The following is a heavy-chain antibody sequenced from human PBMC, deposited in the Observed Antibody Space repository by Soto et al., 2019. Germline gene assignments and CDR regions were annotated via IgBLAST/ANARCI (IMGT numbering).Heavy chain of an antibody. J-gene: IGHJ4*02. CDR3: ARAFGVVVVAATLDS. V-gene: IGHV3-30-3*01. D-gene: IGHD2-15*01. CDR1: GFTFSSYA. Sequence: QVQLVESGGGVVQPGRSLRLSCAASGFTFSSYAMHWVRQAPGKGLEWVAVISYDGSNKYYADSVKGRFTISRDNSKNTLYLQMNSLRAEDTAVYYCARAFGVVVVAATLDSGGQGTLVTVSS. CDR2: ISYDGSNK.